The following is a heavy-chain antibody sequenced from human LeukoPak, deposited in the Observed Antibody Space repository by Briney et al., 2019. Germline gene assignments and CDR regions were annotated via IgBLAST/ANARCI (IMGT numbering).Heavy chain of an antibody. J-gene: IGHJ4*02. CDR2: IYSGGST. CDR3: ARVGRWEGYFFDY. V-gene: IGHV3-66*01. Sequence: GGSLRLSCAASGFTISSNYMSWVRQAPGKGLEWVSVIYSGGSTYYADSVKGRFTISSDSSKNTLNLQMNSLRAEDTAVYYCARVGRWEGYFFDYWGQGTLVTVSS. D-gene: IGHD4-23*01. CDR1: GFTISSNY.